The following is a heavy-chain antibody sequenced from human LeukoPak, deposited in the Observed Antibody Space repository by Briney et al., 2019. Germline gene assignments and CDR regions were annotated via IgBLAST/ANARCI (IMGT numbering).Heavy chain of an antibody. J-gene: IGHJ4*02. CDR1: GGSISSSSYY. CDR3: ARWFGEISYFDY. V-gene: IGHV4-39*01. D-gene: IGHD3-10*01. CDR2: IYYSGST. Sequence: SETLSLTCTVSGGSISSSSYYWGWIRQPPGKGLEWIGSIYYSGSTYYNPSLKSRVTISVDTSKNQFSLKLSSVTAADTAVYYRARWFGEISYFDYWGQGTLVTVSS.